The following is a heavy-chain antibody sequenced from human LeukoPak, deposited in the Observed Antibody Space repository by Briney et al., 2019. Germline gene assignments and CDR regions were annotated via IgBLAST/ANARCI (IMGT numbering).Heavy chain of an antibody. J-gene: IGHJ3*02. V-gene: IGHV3-23*01. Sequence: GGSLRLSCAASGFTFSSYAMSWVRQAPGKGLEWVSAISGSGGSTYYADSVKGRFTISRDNSKNTLYLQMDSLRAEDTAVYYCAKVTYYYDSSGYYADAFDIWGQGTMVTVSS. D-gene: IGHD3-22*01. CDR1: GFTFSSYA. CDR3: AKVTYYYDSSGYYADAFDI. CDR2: ISGSGGST.